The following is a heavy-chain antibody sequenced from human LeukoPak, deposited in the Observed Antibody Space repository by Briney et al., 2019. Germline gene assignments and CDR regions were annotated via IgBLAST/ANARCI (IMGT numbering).Heavy chain of an antibody. D-gene: IGHD6-13*01. V-gene: IGHV3-72*01. CDR1: GFAITDHH. J-gene: IGHJ4*02. CDR3: VRVVTTSSGWYHFDN. Sequence: GGPLRLSCAASGFAITDHHMDGVRQAPGKGMEGVGRSQTTKPNSCTTEYAASAKGRFTISRDDSKNSLYIQLNSLKTEDTAAYYCVRVVTTSSGWYHFDNWGQGTLVTVSS. CDR2: SQTTKPNSCTT.